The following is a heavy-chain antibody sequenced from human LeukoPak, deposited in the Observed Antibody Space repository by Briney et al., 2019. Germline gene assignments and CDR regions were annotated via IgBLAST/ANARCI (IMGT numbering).Heavy chain of an antibody. CDR1: GYTFTSYY. Sequence: ASVKVSCKTSGYTFTSYYMHWVRQAPGQGLEWMGIINPSGGSTSYAQKFQGRVTMTRDMSTSTVYMELSSLRSEDTAVYYCAGSYYDILTGYYLFTMDVWGKGTTVTVSS. V-gene: IGHV1-46*01. CDR2: INPSGGST. J-gene: IGHJ6*03. D-gene: IGHD3-9*01. CDR3: AGSYYDILTGYYLFTMDV.